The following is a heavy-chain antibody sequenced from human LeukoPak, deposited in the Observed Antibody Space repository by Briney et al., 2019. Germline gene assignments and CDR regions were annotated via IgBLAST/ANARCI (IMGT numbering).Heavy chain of an antibody. CDR3: ARGGDGYNPNWFDP. D-gene: IGHD5-24*01. CDR1: GFTFSSYE. Sequence: PGGSLRLSCAASGFTFSSYEMNWVRQAPGKGLEWVSYISGSGSTIYYADSVKGRFTISRDNAKNSLYLQMNSLRAEDTAVYYCARGGDGYNPNWFDPWGQGTLVTVSS. J-gene: IGHJ5*02. CDR2: ISGSGSTI. V-gene: IGHV3-48*03.